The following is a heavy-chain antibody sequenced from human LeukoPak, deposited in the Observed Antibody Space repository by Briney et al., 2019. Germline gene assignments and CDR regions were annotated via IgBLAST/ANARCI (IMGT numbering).Heavy chain of an antibody. Sequence: GGSLRHSCAASGFTFSSYAMSWVRQTPGKGLEWVSAISGSGGSTYYADSVKGRFTISRDNSKNTLYLQMNSLRAEDTAVYYCAKVYCSSTSCYGDEYYYYYGMDVWGQGTTVTVS. V-gene: IGHV3-23*01. CDR3: AKVYCSSTSCYGDEYYYYYGMDV. CDR1: GFTFSSYA. J-gene: IGHJ6*02. CDR2: ISGSGGST. D-gene: IGHD2-2*01.